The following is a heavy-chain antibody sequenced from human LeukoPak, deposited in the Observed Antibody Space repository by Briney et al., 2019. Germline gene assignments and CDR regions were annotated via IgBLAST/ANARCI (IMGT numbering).Heavy chain of an antibody. CDR1: GGTFSSYA. V-gene: IGHV1-69*13. J-gene: IGHJ4*02. Sequence: SVKVSRKASGGTFSSYAISWVRQAPGQGLEWMGGIIPIFGTANYAQKFQGRVTITADESTSTAYMELSSLRSEDTAVYYCASARVGASVYFDYWGQGTLVTVSS. CDR3: ASARVGASVYFDY. CDR2: IIPIFGTA. D-gene: IGHD1-26*01.